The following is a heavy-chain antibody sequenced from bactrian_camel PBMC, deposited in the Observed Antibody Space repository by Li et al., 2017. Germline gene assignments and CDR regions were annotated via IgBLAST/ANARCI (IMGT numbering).Heavy chain of an antibody. V-gene: IGHV3S31*01. Sequence: VQLVESGGGLAQPGGSLKLSCAASGFTHSACSMGWYRQAPGKGRVGVSTILSDETTYFNTTYYADSVKGRFTISRDNAKNTLYLQMNSLKPEDTAVYYCAASTPTSWGKYNYWGQGTQVTVS. CDR1: GFTHSACS. D-gene: IGHD5*01. CDR3: AASTPTSWGKYNY. J-gene: IGHJ4*01. CDR2: ILSDETTYFNTT.